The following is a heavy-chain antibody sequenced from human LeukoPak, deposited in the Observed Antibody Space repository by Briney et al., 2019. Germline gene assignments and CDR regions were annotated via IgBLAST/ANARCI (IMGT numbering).Heavy chain of an antibody. J-gene: IGHJ4*02. Sequence: GGSLRLSCAASGFTFSSYGMSWVRQAPGKGLEWVSAISGSGRSTYYADSVKGRFTISRDNSKNTLYLQMNSLRAEDTAVYYCAKVPAYYYDSSGLYWGQGTLVTVSS. V-gene: IGHV3-23*01. CDR1: GFTFSSYG. CDR3: AKVPAYYYDSSGLY. CDR2: ISGSGRST. D-gene: IGHD3-22*01.